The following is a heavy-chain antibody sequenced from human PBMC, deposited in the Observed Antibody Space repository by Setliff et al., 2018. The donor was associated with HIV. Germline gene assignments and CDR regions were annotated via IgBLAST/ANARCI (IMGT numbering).Heavy chain of an antibody. CDR1: GESFSGYH. Sequence: SETLSLTCAVYGESFSGYHWSWIRQPPGKGLEWIGEINHSGSTSYNPSLKSRVTISLDTSKSHFSLRLNSVTAADTAVYYCRSSAWYGGDAFDLCGQGTMVTVSS. V-gene: IGHV4-34*01. CDR3: RSSAWYGGDAFDL. CDR2: INHSGST. J-gene: IGHJ3*01. D-gene: IGHD6-19*01.